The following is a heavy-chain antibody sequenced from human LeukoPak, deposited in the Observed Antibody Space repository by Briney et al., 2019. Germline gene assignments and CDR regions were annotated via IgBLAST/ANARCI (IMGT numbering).Heavy chain of an antibody. V-gene: IGHV6-1*01. D-gene: IGHD2-2*01. CDR2: TYYRSKWYS. CDR3: ARSTGWLNGH. CDR1: GDSVSSTDAA. J-gene: IGHJ4*02. Sequence: SQTLSLTYAISGDSVSSTDAAWNWIGQSPSRGLEWLGRTYYRSKWYSDYAVSVKGRITVNSDTSKNQFSLHLKSVTPEDSAVYYCARSTGWLNGHWGQGTLVTVSS.